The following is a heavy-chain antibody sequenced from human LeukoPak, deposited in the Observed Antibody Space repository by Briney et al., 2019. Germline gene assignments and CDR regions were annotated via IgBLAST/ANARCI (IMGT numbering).Heavy chain of an antibody. D-gene: IGHD6-19*01. Sequence: GGSLRLFCAASGFTFSSYGLHWVRQPRGKGLEGVAFIRYDGSNKYYADSVKGRFTISRDNSKNTLYLQMNSLRAEDTAVYYCAKGGTGYSSGWYRSWGQGTLVTVSS. J-gene: IGHJ4*02. CDR2: IRYDGSNK. V-gene: IGHV3-30*02. CDR3: AKGGTGYSSGWYRS. CDR1: GFTFSSYG.